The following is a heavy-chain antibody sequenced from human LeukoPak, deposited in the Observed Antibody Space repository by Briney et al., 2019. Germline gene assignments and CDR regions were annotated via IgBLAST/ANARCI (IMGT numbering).Heavy chain of an antibody. CDR1: GGSISSSSYY. D-gene: IGHD3-10*01. V-gene: IGHV4-39*01. J-gene: IGHJ6*02. CDR2: IYYSGST. Sequence: SETLSLTCTVSGGSISSSSYYWGWIRQPPGKGLAWIGSIYYSGSTYYNPSLKSRVTISVDTSKNQFSLKLSSVTAADTAVYYCFSGSYYGMDVWGQGTTVTVSS. CDR3: FSGSYYGMDV.